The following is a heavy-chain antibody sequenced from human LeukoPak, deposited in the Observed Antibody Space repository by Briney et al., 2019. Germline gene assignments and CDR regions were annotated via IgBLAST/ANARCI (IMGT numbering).Heavy chain of an antibody. V-gene: IGHV3-11*04. CDR3: ARDRCSGGGCYYYYMDV. D-gene: IGHD2-15*01. J-gene: IGHJ6*03. Sequence: GSLRLSCAASGFTFSDYYMSWIRQAPGKGLEWVSYISSSGSTIYYADSVKGRFTISRDNAKNSLYPQMNSLRAEDTAVYYCARDRCSGGGCYYYYMDVWGKGTTVTISS. CDR2: ISSSGSTI. CDR1: GFTFSDYY.